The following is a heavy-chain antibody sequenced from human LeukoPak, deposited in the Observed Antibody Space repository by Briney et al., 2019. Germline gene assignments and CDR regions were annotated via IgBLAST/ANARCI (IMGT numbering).Heavy chain of an antibody. D-gene: IGHD3-22*01. CDR3: ATGYYYDSSGTIDPFGY. CDR1: GYTLTELS. CDR2: FDPEDGET. J-gene: IGHJ4*02. Sequence: GASVKVSCKVSGYTLTELSMHWVRQAPGKGLEWMGGFDPEDGETIYAQKFQGRVTMTEDTSTDTAYMELSSLRSEDTAVYYCATGYYYDSSGTIDPFGYWGQGTLVTVSS. V-gene: IGHV1-24*01.